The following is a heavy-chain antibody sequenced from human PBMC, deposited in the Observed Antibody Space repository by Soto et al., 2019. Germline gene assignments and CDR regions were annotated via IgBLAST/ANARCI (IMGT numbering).Heavy chain of an antibody. Sequence: QVQLVQSGAEVKKPGASVKVSCKASGYTFTSYDINWVRQATGQGLEWMGWMNPNSGNTGYAQKFQGRVTMTRNTSISTAYMELSSLRSEDTAVYYCARVNEQWNYAYYYYYGMDVWGQGTTVTVSS. CDR1: GYTFTSYD. CDR2: MNPNSGNT. D-gene: IGHD1-7*01. J-gene: IGHJ6*02. CDR3: ARVNEQWNYAYYYYYGMDV. V-gene: IGHV1-8*01.